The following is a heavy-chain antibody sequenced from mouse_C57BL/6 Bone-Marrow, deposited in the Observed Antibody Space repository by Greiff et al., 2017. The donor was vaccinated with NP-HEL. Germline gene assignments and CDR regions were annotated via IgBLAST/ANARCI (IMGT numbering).Heavy chain of an antibody. V-gene: IGHV10-1*01. CDR2: IRSKSNNYAT. J-gene: IGHJ4*01. CDR1: GFSFNTYA. Sequence: DVTLVESGGGLVQPKGSLKLSCAASGFSFNTYAMNWVRQAPGKGLEWVARIRSKSNNYATYYADSVKDRFTISRDDSESMLYLQMNNLKTEDTDMYYCVRTLSAYWGQGTSVTVSS. D-gene: IGHD3-1*01. CDR3: VRTLSAY.